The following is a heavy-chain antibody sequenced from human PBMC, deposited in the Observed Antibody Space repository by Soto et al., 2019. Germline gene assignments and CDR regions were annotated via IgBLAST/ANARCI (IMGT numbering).Heavy chain of an antibody. Sequence: QVQLQESGPGLVKPSETLSLTCTVSAGSITNYYWNWIRQPPEKGLEWIGFIHHTGSSMSNPSLRGRLTMSVDTTEGQISLNLRAVTAADTAVYYCAKWNEMKRSFDDWGQGILVTVSS. CDR2: IHHTGSS. D-gene: IGHD1-1*01. J-gene: IGHJ4*02. V-gene: IGHV4-59*01. CDR1: AGSITNYY. CDR3: AKWNEMKRSFDD.